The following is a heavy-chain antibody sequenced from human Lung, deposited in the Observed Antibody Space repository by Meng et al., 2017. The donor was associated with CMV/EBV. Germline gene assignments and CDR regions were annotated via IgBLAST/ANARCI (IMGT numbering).Heavy chain of an antibody. CDR3: AIYCSATTCPPGHDAFDM. CDR1: GFNFSTYS. J-gene: IGHJ3*02. Sequence: GGSLRLSCAASGFNFSTYSMNWVRQAPGKGLEWVSYITSSSSYIYYGDSVRGRFTISRDNAKNSLYLQMNSLRAEDTAVYYCAIYCSATTCPPGHDAFDMWGQGTRVT. CDR2: ITSSSSYI. V-gene: IGHV3-21*01. D-gene: IGHD2-2*01.